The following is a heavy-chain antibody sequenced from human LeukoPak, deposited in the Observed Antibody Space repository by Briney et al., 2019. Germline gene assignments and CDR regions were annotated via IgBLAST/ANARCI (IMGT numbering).Heavy chain of an antibody. CDR3: AKDGRFTTTKGNYMDV. Sequence: PGGSLRLSCAASGFTFSTYWMTWVRQAPGKGLEWVSAISGSGGSTYYADSVKGRFTISRDNSKNTLYLQMNSLRAEDTAVYYCAKDGRFTTTKGNYMDVWGKGTTVTVSS. V-gene: IGHV3-23*01. D-gene: IGHD4-11*01. J-gene: IGHJ6*03. CDR1: GFTFSTYW. CDR2: ISGSGGST.